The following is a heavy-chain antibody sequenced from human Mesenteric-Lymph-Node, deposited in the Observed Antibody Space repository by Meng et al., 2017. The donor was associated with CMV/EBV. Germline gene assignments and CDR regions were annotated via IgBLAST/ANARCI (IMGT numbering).Heavy chain of an antibody. CDR3: ARGRGRYSSSPRVYYFDY. CDR2: INRSRST. Sequence: SETLSLTCAVYGGSFSVYYWTWIRQPPGKGLEYIGEINRSRSTNYNPSLKSRVTISVDTSKNQFSLKLSSVTAADTAVYYCARGRGRYSSSPRVYYFDYWGQGTLVTVSS. D-gene: IGHD6-6*01. V-gene: IGHV4-34*01. CDR1: GGSFSVYY. J-gene: IGHJ4*02.